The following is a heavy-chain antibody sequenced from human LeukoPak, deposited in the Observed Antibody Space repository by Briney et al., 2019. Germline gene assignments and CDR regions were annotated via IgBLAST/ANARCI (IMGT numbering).Heavy chain of an antibody. D-gene: IGHD4-23*01. Sequence: ASVKVSCKASGYTLTNYNISWVRQAPGQGLEWMGWINTYKGDTLYAQKLKGRVTMTADTSTNTAYMELRSLRFDDTAVYYCAREFGHCYGDNCFYFFDTWGQGFRVTVSS. V-gene: IGHV1-18*01. CDR1: GYTLTNYN. J-gene: IGHJ4*02. CDR2: INTYKGDT. CDR3: AREFGHCYGDNCFYFFDT.